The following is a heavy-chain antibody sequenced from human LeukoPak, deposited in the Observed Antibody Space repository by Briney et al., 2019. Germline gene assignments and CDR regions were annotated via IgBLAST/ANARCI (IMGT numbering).Heavy chain of an antibody. CDR3: AREGDCSGSSCFSSPLDS. CDR2: IFHSGRT. Sequence: PSETLSLTCIVSGYSISSGYYWGWIRQPPGEGLEWIGSIFHSGRTYYNPSLQSRVTISVDTSRNQFSLRLSSLAAADTAVYYCAREGDCSGSSCFSSPLDSWGQGTLVTVSS. J-gene: IGHJ4*02. V-gene: IGHV4-38-2*02. D-gene: IGHD2-15*01. CDR1: GYSISSGYY.